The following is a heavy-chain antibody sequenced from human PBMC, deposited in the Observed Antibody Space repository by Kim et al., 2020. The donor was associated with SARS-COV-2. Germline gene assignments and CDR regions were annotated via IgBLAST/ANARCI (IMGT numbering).Heavy chain of an antibody. Sequence: GGSLRLSCGASGFIFSDYYMTWIRQAPGKGLEWVSDISGGSNYSNYADSVKGRFTISRDNVKMSLYLQMNSLRAEDTAVYYCATTTKRVAGGGAGYSSGWTDYGMDVWGQGTAVTVSS. CDR2: ISGGSNYS. J-gene: IGHJ6*01. V-gene: IGHV3-11*03. CDR3: ATTTKRVAGGGAGYSSGWTDYGMDV. CDR1: GFIFSDYY. D-gene: IGHD6-19*01.